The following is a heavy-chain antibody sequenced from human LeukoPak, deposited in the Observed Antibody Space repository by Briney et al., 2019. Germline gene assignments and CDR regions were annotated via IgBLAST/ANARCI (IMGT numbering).Heavy chain of an antibody. CDR3: ARAPSGYYDSSGHSPAFY. V-gene: IGHV1-18*01. Sequence: ASVKVSCKASGYTFTSYGISWVRQAPGQGLEWMGWISAYNGNTNYAQKLQGRVTTTTDTSTSTAYMELRSLRSDDTAVYYCARAPSGYYDSSGHSPAFYWGQGTLVTVSS. D-gene: IGHD3-22*01. J-gene: IGHJ4*02. CDR1: GYTFTSYG. CDR2: ISAYNGNT.